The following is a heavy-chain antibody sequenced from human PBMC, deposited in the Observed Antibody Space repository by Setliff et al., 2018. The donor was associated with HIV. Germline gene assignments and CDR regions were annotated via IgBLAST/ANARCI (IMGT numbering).Heavy chain of an antibody. Sequence: WASVKVSCKASGYTFTHYAISWVRQAPGQGLEYLGWISAYNGNTNYAQKVQGRITMTTDASTSTVDMELRSLTSDDTAVYYCARLASGGWPLEVFDIWSQGTMVTV. CDR1: GYTFTHYA. J-gene: IGHJ3*02. D-gene: IGHD2-15*01. CDR2: ISAYNGNT. CDR3: ARLASGGWPLEVFDI. V-gene: IGHV1-18*01.